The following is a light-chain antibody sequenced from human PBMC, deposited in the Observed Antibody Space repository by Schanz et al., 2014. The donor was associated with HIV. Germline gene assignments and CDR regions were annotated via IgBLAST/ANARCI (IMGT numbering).Light chain of an antibody. CDR3: HQYNSYPGT. CDR2: AAS. CDR1: QGISNS. Sequence: DIQLTQSPSFLSASVGDRVTITCRASQGISNSLAWYQQRPGKAPRVLIYAASTLQRGVPSRFSGSGSGTEFTLTISSLQPADFATYYCHQYNSYPGTFGQGTKLDIK. V-gene: IGKV1-9*01. J-gene: IGKJ2*02.